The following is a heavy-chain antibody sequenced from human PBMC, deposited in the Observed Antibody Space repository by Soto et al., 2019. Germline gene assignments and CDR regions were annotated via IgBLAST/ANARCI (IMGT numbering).Heavy chain of an antibody. V-gene: IGHV5-51*01. CDR3: ARHARMPRGKQFLYRLDY. CDR2: IYPGDSDT. Sequence: PGESLKISCKGSGYSFTSYWIGWVRQMPGKGLEWMGIIYPGDSDTRYSPSFQGQVTISPDKSVSTAYLQWNSLKTSDTAMYYCARHARMPRGKQFLYRLDYWGQGTLVTVSS. CDR1: GYSFTSYW. J-gene: IGHJ4*02. D-gene: IGHD3-10*01.